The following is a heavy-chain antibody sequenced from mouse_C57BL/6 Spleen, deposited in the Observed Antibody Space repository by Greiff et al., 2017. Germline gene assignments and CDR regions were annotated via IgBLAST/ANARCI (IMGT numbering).Heavy chain of an antibody. D-gene: IGHD4-1*01. Sequence: VQLKESGPGLVKPSQSLSLTCSVTGYSITSGYYWNWIRQFPGNKLEWMGYISYDGSNNYNPSLKNRISITRDTSKNQFFLKLNSVTTEDTATYYCAREGANWYFDYWGQGTTLTVSS. CDR1: GYSITSGYY. CDR3: AREGANWYFDY. V-gene: IGHV3-6*01. J-gene: IGHJ2*01. CDR2: ISYDGSN.